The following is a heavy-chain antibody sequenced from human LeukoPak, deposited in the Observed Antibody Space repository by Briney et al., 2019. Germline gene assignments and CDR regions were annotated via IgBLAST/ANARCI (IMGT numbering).Heavy chain of an antibody. V-gene: IGHV3-23*01. CDR1: GFTFSSYA. CDR3: AKRGSSASYYFDS. J-gene: IGHJ4*01. CDR2: LNNVGGE. Sequence: GGSLRLSCAAPGFTFSSYAMRWVRQARGKGLEWVSTLNNVGGEFYADSVKGRFAISRDNSKNTLYVQMNSLRADDTAVYYCAKRGSSASYYFDSWGHGTLVTVSS. D-gene: IGHD6-19*01.